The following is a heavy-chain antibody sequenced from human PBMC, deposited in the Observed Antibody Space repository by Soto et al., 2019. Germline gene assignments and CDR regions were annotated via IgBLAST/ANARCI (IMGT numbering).Heavy chain of an antibody. CDR1: GFTLSDFY. D-gene: IGHD2-15*01. J-gene: IGHJ5*02. CDR3: ARDGCSGRSCPRRWALP. CDR2: ISSSGSTT. V-gene: IGHV3-11*01. Sequence: PGGSLRLSCGASGFTLSDFYMGWIRQAPGKGLEWVSHISSSGSTTYYADSVKGRFTISRDNARNLLYLQMNSLRAEDTAVYYCARDGCSGRSCPRRWALPWGQGTLVAVSS.